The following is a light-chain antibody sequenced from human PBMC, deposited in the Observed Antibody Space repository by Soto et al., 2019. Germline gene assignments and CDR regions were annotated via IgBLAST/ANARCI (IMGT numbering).Light chain of an antibody. V-gene: IGKV3-11*01. CDR3: QQRNIWPPVT. CDR2: GAF. CDR1: PSVTNY. Sequence: EIVLTQSPATLSLSPGERATLSCRASPSVTNYLAWYQQKPGQAPSLVIYGAFNRAPGIPARFSGSGSGTDFTLPSSSLEPDDFSVYYCQQRNIWPPVTFGQGTRLEL. J-gene: IGKJ5*01.